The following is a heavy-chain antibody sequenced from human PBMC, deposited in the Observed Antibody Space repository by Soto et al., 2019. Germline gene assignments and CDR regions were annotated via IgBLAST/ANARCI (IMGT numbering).Heavy chain of an antibody. CDR1: GFTFSSYA. J-gene: IGHJ4*02. D-gene: IGHD6-19*01. V-gene: IGHV3-23*01. CDR3: AKEIIPLGAVAGPFDY. CDR2: ISGSGGST. Sequence: EVQLLESGGGLVQPGGSLRLSSAASGFTFSSYAMSWVRQAPGKGLEWVSAISGSGGSTYYADSVKGRFTISRDNSKNTLYLQMNSLRAEDTAVYYCAKEIIPLGAVAGPFDYWGQGTLVTVSS.